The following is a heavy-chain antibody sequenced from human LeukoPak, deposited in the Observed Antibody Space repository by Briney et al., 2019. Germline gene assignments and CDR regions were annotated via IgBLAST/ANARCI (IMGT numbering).Heavy chain of an antibody. V-gene: IGHV4-59*01. CDR3: ARVYSSSWYFWFDP. CDR1: GGSISSYY. D-gene: IGHD6-13*01. J-gene: IGHJ5*02. CDR2: IYYSGST. Sequence: SETLSLTCTVPGGSISSYYWSWIRQPPGKGLEWIGYIYYSGSTNYNPSLKSRVTISVDTSKNQFSLKLSSVTAADTAVYYCARVYSSSWYFWFDPWGQGTLVTVSS.